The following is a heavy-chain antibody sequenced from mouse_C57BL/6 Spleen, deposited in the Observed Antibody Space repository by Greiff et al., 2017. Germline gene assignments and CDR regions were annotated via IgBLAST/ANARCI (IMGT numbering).Heavy chain of an antibody. CDR2: IWSGGST. CDR1: CFSSTSYG. Sequence: VKLMESGPGLVQPSQSLSITCTVSCFSSTSYGVHWVRQSPGKGLEWLGVIWSGGSTDYNAAFISRLSISKDNSKSQVFFKMNSLQADDTAIYYCARKDYSYYYAMDYWGQGTSVTVSS. J-gene: IGHJ4*01. CDR3: ARKDYSYYYAMDY. D-gene: IGHD1-1*01. V-gene: IGHV2-2*01.